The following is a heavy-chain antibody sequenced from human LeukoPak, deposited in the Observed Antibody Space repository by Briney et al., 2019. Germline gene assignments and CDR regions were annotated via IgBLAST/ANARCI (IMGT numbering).Heavy chain of an antibody. CDR1: GFTFSSYA. CDR2: ISGSGGST. Sequence: GGSLRLSCAASGFTFSSYAMSWVRQAPGKGLEWVSAISGSGGSTYYADSVKGRFTISRDNSKNTLYLQMNSLRAEDTAVYYCAKSGYTIFGVVTIDAFDIWGQGTMVTVSS. D-gene: IGHD3-3*01. V-gene: IGHV3-23*01. CDR3: AKSGYTIFGVVTIDAFDI. J-gene: IGHJ3*02.